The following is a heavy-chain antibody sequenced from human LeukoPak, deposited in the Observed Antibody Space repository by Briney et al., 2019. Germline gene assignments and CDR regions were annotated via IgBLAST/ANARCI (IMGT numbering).Heavy chain of an antibody. CDR2: IISKAYGMTT. V-gene: IGHV3-49*04. Sequence: GGSLRLSCAASVFTFSEYYTSWGRDAPGKGLERGCFIISKAYGMTTEHAASVKGRFTISRDDSKSIAYLQMNSLKTEDTAVYYCSRADYYGSGSPISLDVWGKGTTVTVSS. D-gene: IGHD3-10*01. CDR3: SRADYYGSGSPISLDV. J-gene: IGHJ6*04. CDR1: VFTFSEYY.